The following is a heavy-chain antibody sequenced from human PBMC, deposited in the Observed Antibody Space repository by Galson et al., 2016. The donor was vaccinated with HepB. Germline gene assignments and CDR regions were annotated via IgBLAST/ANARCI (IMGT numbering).Heavy chain of an antibody. D-gene: IGHD6-25*01. CDR3: AFGQSSAFGTFDG. J-gene: IGHJ3*01. V-gene: IGHV3-74*01. Sequence: SLRLSCAASGFTFSSYWMYWVRQASGKGPVWVSRINGDGSTTNYADSMKGRFTISRDNAKNTLYLQMNSLGVEDAAMYYCAFGQSSAFGTFDGWGQGTMVTVSS. CDR1: GFTFSSYW. CDR2: INGDGSTT.